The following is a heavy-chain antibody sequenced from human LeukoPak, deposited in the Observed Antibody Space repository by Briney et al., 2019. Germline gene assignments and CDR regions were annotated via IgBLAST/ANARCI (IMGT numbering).Heavy chain of an antibody. D-gene: IGHD1-26*01. CDR3: ARLRGTYYWYFDY. Sequence: SETLSLTCTVSGGSISSYYWGWIRQPPGKGLEWIGSIYYSGSTYYNPSLNSRVTISVDTSKNRFSLKLSSVTAADTAVYSCARLRGTYYWYFDYWGQGTLVTVSS. J-gene: IGHJ4*02. CDR1: GGSISSYY. CDR2: IYYSGST. V-gene: IGHV4-39*01.